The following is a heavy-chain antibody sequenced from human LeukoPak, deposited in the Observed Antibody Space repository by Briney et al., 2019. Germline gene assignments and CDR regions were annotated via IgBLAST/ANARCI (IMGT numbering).Heavy chain of an antibody. CDR3: AKEIRRGEHFDH. J-gene: IGHJ4*01. CDR2: IKNDGGNQ. D-gene: IGHD1/OR15-1a*01. V-gene: IGHV3-30*02. Sequence: GGSRRLPCAASGFTFSSYGMHWVRQAPVKGLEWVGYIKNDGGNQYYADSVKGRFTISRDNSKNTLYLQMNSLSGEDTAVYYCAKEIRRGEHFDHWGHGTLVTVSS. CDR1: GFTFSSYG.